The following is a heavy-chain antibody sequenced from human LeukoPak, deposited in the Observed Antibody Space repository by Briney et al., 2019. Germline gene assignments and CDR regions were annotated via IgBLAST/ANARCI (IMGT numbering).Heavy chain of an antibody. CDR3: AREAVAADGGGFDY. V-gene: IGHV4-59*01. J-gene: IGHJ4*02. Sequence: SETLSLTCTVSGGSISSYYWSWIRQPPGKGLEWIGYIYYSGSTNYNPSLKSRVTISVDTSKNQFSLKLSSVTAADTAVYYCAREAVAADGGGFDYWGQGTLVTVSS. D-gene: IGHD6-19*01. CDR2: IYYSGST. CDR1: GGSISSYY.